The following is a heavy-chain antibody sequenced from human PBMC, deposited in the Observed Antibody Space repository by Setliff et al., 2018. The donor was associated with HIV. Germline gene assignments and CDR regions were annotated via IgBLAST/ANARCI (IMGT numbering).Heavy chain of an antibody. J-gene: IGHJ6*03. CDR1: GGSIGSHY. D-gene: IGHD4-4*01. CDR2: IYNSG. V-gene: IGHV4-59*11. CDR3: ARAYDYSNYFHYYMDV. Sequence: PSETLSLTCSVSGGSIGSHYWSWIRQPPGKGLEWIGYIYNSGNYNPSLKSRVIMAVDTSKNEFSLELSSVTAADTAVYYCARAYDYSNYFHYYMDVWGKGTTVTVSS.